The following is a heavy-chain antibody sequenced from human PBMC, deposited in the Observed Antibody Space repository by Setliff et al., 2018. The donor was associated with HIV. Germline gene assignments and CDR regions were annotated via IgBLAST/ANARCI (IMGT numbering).Heavy chain of an antibody. CDR1: GGSISSYY. CDR3: ARGMIWGAYYYYMDV. J-gene: IGHJ6*03. V-gene: IGHV4-59*08. D-gene: IGHD3-16*01. Sequence: PSETLSLTCTVSGGSISSYYWSWIRQPPGKGLEWIGYIYYSGSTNYNPSLKSRVTISVDSSKNQFSLHLSSVTAADTAVYYCARGMIWGAYYYYMDVWGTGTTVTVSS. CDR2: IYYSGST.